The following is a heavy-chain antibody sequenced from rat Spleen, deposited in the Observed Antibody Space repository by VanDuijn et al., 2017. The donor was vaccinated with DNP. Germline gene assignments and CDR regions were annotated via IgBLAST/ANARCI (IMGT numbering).Heavy chain of an antibody. Sequence: EVQLVESGGGLVQPGRSMKLSCAASGFTFSDYYMAWVRQAPKKGLEWVASISYEGSSTYYGDSVKGRFTISRDNAKSTLYLQMNSLRSEDTATYYCARWAGTLYVMDAWGQGASVTVSS. J-gene: IGHJ4*01. V-gene: IGHV5-22*01. D-gene: IGHD4-6*01. CDR1: GFTFSDYY. CDR3: ARWAGTLYVMDA. CDR2: ISYEGSST.